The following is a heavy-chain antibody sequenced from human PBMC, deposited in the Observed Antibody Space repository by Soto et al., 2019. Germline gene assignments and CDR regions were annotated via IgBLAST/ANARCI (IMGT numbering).Heavy chain of an antibody. CDR1: GGSVSSVTYY. CDR2: IYYSGST. D-gene: IGHD2-21*02. CDR3: ARADDCKSSWFDP. Sequence: SETLSLTCIVSGGSVSSVTYYWSWIRQPPGKGLEWIGYIYYSGSTNYNPSLKSRVSMSLDTSKNQFSLKLISVSAADTAVYYCARADDCKSSWFDPWGQGTPVT. V-gene: IGHV4-61*01. J-gene: IGHJ5*02.